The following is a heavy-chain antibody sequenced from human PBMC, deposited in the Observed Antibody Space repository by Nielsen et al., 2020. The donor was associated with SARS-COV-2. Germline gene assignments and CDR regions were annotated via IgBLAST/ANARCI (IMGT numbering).Heavy chain of an antibody. CDR3: ARDGGSSWNYYYYYYGMDV. V-gene: IGHV3-30-3*01. Sequence: GESLKISCAASGFTFSSYAMHWVRQAPGKGLEWVAVISYDGSNKYYADSVKGRFTISRDNSKNTLYLQMNSLRAEDTAVYYCARDGGSSWNYYYYYYGMDVWGQGTTVTVSS. D-gene: IGHD6-13*01. CDR1: GFTFSSYA. J-gene: IGHJ6*02. CDR2: ISYDGSNK.